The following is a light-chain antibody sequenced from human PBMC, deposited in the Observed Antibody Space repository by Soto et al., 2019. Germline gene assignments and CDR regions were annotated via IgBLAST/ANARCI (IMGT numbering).Light chain of an antibody. CDR1: QSISVH. V-gene: IGKV1-39*01. J-gene: IGKJ2*01. Sequence: DIQMTQSPSSLSASVGDTVTITCRASQSISVHLNWYQQKPGKVPKLLIYAASNLQSGVPSRFSGSGSETDFPLTISTLQPEDFATYSCQQSYITPYTFGQGTKLEIK. CDR2: AAS. CDR3: QQSYITPYT.